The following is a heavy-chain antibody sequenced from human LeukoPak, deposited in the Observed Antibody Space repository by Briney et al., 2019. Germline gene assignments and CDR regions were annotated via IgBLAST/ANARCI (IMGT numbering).Heavy chain of an antibody. V-gene: IGHV4-59*01. J-gene: IGHJ4*02. CDR3: ARSEGDFYDSSGYYSPFDY. D-gene: IGHD3-22*01. Sequence: SETLSLTCTVSGVSISSYYWSWIRQPPGKGLEWIGYIYYSGSTNYNPSLKSRVTISVDTSKNQFSLKLSSVTAADTAVYYCARSEGDFYDSSGYYSPFDYWGQGTLVTVSS. CDR2: IYYSGST. CDR1: GVSISSYY.